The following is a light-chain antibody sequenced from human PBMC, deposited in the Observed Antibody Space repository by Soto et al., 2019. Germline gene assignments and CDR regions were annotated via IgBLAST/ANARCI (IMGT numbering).Light chain of an antibody. CDR1: SGDSNYK. CDR3: WAGRGSGSNFVWV. V-gene: IGLV9-49*01. CDR2: VGTGGMGG. Sequence: QSVLTQPPSASASLGVSVTLTCTLSSGDSNYKEDWYQQRPGKGPRFVMRVGTGGMGGSKGDGIPARFSVLGSGLTRYLTIKNIQEEEGSDYHCWAGRGSGSNFVWVFGGGTKLTVL. J-gene: IGLJ3*02.